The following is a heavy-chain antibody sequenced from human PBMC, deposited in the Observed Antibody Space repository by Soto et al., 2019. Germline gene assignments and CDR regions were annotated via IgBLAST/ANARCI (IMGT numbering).Heavy chain of an antibody. Sequence: QVQLVESGGGVVQPGRSLRLSCAASGFNFNTYGIHWVRQAPGKGLEWVALVSYDGKYKFYADSVKGRFTISRDNSKNTLYLQMNSLRAEDTAVYYCVKGVGEYYSDRSGSTWGQGTLVTVSS. CDR3: VKGVGEYYSDRSGST. J-gene: IGHJ5*02. D-gene: IGHD3-22*01. V-gene: IGHV3-30*18. CDR1: GFNFNTYG. CDR2: VSYDGKYK.